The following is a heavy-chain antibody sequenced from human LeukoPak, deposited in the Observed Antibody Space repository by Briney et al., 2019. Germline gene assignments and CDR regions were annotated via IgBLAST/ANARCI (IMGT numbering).Heavy chain of an antibody. J-gene: IGHJ3*02. V-gene: IGHV4-34*01. CDR3: ARAEWRIGAFDI. CDR1: GGSFSGYY. Sequence: SETLSLTCAVYGGSFSGYYWSWIRQPPGKGLEWIGEINHSGSTNYNPSLKSRVTISVDTSKNQFSLKLSSVTAADTAVYYCARAEWRIGAFDIWGQGTMVTVSS. D-gene: IGHD3-3*01. CDR2: INHSGST.